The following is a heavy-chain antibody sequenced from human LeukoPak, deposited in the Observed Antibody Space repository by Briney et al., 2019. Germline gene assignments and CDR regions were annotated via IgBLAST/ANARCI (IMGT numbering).Heavy chain of an antibody. D-gene: IGHD6-19*01. CDR1: GYTFTGYY. J-gene: IGHJ4*02. V-gene: IGHV1-2*02. CDR3: ATESSGWYLYVY. Sequence: ASVKVSCKASGYTFTGYYMHWVRQAPGQGLEWMGWINPNSGGTNYAQKFQGRVTMTGDTSISTAYMELSRLRSDDTAVYYCATESSGWYLYVYWGQGTLVTVSS. CDR2: INPNSGGT.